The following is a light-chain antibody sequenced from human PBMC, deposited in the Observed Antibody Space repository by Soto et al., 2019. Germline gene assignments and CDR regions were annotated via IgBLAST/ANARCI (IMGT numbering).Light chain of an antibody. CDR3: QYSGSASGWT. Sequence: EIVLTQSPGTLSLSPGERATLSCRAVQSVSNNYLAWYQQKPGQAPRLLIYGASGRATGIPDRFSGSGSGTDFTLTISRLEPEDFAVYYCQYSGSASGWTFGRGTKVDIK. J-gene: IGKJ1*01. CDR2: GAS. CDR1: QSVSNNY. V-gene: IGKV3-20*01.